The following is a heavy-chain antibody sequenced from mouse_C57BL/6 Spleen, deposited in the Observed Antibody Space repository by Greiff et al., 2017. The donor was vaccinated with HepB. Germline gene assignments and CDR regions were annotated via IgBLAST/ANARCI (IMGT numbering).Heavy chain of an antibody. CDR1: GFTFSDYG. D-gene: IGHD1-1*01. J-gene: IGHJ1*03. CDR3: AREKVLRYLSYWYFDV. V-gene: IGHV5-17*01. Sequence: EVQLVESGGGLVKPGGSLKLSCAASGFTFSDYGMHWVRQAPEKGLEWVAYISSGSSTIYYADTVKGRFTISRDNAKNTLFLQMTSLRSEDTAMYYCAREKVLRYLSYWYFDVWGTGTTVTVSS. CDR2: ISSGSSTI.